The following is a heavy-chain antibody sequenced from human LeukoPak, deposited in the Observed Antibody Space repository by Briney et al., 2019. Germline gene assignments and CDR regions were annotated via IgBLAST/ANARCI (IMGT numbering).Heavy chain of an antibody. D-gene: IGHD3-3*01. Sequence: SETLSLTCTVSGGSISSYYWSWIRQPPGKGLEWIGYIYYSGSTNYNHSLKSRVTISVDTSKNQFSLKLSSVTAADTAVYYCARIRFWSGRNAFDIWGQGTMVTVSS. CDR1: GGSISSYY. CDR3: ARIRFWSGRNAFDI. CDR2: IYYSGST. J-gene: IGHJ3*02. V-gene: IGHV4-59*01.